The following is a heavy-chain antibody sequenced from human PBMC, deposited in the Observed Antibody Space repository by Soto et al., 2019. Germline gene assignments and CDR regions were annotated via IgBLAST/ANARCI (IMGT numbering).Heavy chain of an antibody. CDR2: IWYDGSNK. CDR3: AREMYGGKGPFDY. Sequence: QVQLVESGGGVVQPGRSLRLSCAASGFTFSSYGMHWVRQAPGKGLEWVAVIWYDGSNKYYADSVKGRFTISRDNSKNTLYLQMNSLRAEDTAVYYCAREMYGGKGPFDYWGQGTLVTVSS. J-gene: IGHJ4*02. CDR1: GFTFSSYG. V-gene: IGHV3-33*01. D-gene: IGHD4-17*01.